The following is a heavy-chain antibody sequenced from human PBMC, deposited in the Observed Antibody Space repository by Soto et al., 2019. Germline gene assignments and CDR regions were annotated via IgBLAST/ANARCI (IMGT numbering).Heavy chain of an antibody. Sequence: PETLRLTCSFSGGSTSRYYWTWIRQPPGKGLEWIGNVHHTGNTNYNASLKSRVTISLDTSNSDFSLHPTSVTAADTAVYYCAMYVRPPGLAYFYLWGPGSLVSVSA. CDR1: GGSTSRYY. CDR3: AMYVRPPGLAYFYL. V-gene: IGHV4-59*01. CDR2: VHHTGNT. D-gene: IGHD2-8*01. J-gene: IGHJ2*01.